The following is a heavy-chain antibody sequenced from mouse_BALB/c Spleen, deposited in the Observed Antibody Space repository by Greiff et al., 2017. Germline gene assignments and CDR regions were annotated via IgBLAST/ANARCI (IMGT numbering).Heavy chain of an antibody. J-gene: IGHJ2*01. Sequence: VQLQQSGAELVRSGASVKLSCTASGFNIKDYYMHWVKQRPEQGLEWIGWIDPENGDTEYAPKFQGKATMTADTSSNTAYLQLSSLTSEDTAVYYCNAWGLRRDYWGQGTTLTVSS. D-gene: IGHD2-2*01. V-gene: IGHV14-4*02. CDR2: IDPENGDT. CDR1: GFNIKDYY. CDR3: NAWGLRRDY.